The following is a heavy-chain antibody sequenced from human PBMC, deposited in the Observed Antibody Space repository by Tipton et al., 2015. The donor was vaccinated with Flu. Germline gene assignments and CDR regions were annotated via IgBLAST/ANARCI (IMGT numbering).Heavy chain of an antibody. CDR3: VKQFERGFDI. J-gene: IGHJ3*02. CDR1: GGSFSGQF. D-gene: IGHD5-24*01. CDR2: ITNGGYT. V-gene: IGHV4-34*01. Sequence: TLSLTCAVNGGSFSGQFWTWIRQPPGQGLEWIGEITNGGYTKYNPSLESRVTLSRDTSKRQFSLTLNSVTAADTAVYYCVKQFERGFDIWGQGTMVSVSS.